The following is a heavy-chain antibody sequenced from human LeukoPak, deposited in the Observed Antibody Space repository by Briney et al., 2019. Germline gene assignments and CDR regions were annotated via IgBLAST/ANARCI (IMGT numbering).Heavy chain of an antibody. CDR2: IRYDGSNK. J-gene: IGHJ4*02. D-gene: IGHD3-10*01. Sequence: GGSLRLSCAASGFTFSSYGMHWVRQAPGKGLEWVAFIRYDGSNKYYADSVKGRFTISRDNSKNTLYLQMNSLRAEDTAVYYCAKDRAPLWFGELSYFDYWGQGTLVTVSS. CDR3: AKDRAPLWFGELSYFDY. V-gene: IGHV3-30*02. CDR1: GFTFSSYG.